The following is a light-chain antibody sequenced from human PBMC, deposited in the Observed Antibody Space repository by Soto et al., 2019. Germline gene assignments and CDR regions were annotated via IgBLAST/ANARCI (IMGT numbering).Light chain of an antibody. CDR3: GTWDSRLSAGQV. CDR2: DNN. Sequence: VLTQPPSVSAAPGQKVTISCSGRNSNLGSASVSWYQHLPGAAPKLLIYDNNKRPSGIPDRFSGSKSGTSVTLDITGLQTGDEADYYCGTWDSRLSAGQVFGSGTKVTVL. J-gene: IGLJ1*01. CDR1: NSNLGSAS. V-gene: IGLV1-51*01.